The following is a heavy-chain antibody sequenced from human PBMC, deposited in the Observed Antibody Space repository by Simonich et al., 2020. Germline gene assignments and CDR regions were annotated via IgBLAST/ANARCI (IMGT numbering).Heavy chain of an antibody. CDR1: GYTFTDYY. D-gene: IGHD6-13*01. J-gene: IGHJ4*02. CDR3: ATDTYSSSWYGGGVY. CDR2: VDPEDGET. V-gene: IGHV1-69-2*01. Sequence: EVQLVQSGAEVKKPGATVKISCKVSGYTFTDYYMHWVQQAPGKGLEWMVLVDPEDGETRYAEKFQGSVTITADTSTDTAYMELSSLRSEDPAVYYCATDTYSSSWYGGGVYWGQGTLVTVSS.